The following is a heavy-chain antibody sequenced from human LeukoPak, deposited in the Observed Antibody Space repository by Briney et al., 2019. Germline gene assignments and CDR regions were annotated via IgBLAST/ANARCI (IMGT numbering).Heavy chain of an antibody. CDR1: GGSFSGYY. J-gene: IGHJ6*03. CDR3: ARGSSAAAIYYYYYMDV. CDR2: INHSGSI. Sequence: SETLSLTCAVYGGSFSGYYWSWIRQPPGKGLEWIGEINHSGSINYNPSLKSRVTISVDTSKNQFSLKLSSVTAADTAVYYCARGSSAAAIYYYYYMDVWGKGTTVTVSS. V-gene: IGHV4-34*01. D-gene: IGHD5-18*01.